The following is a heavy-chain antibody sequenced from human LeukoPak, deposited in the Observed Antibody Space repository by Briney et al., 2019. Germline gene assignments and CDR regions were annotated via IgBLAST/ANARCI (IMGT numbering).Heavy chain of an antibody. CDR2: ISSSWST. J-gene: IGHJ4*02. CDR3: ARDQGDYGDHRYFDY. CDR1: GGSMNVYC. D-gene: IGHD4-17*01. Sequence: SETLSLTCTVSGGSMNVYCWNWIRQPAGKGLEWIGRISSSWSTDYNPSFKNRVTMSVDTSKKQFSLRLSSVTAADTAVYYCARDQGDYGDHRYFDYWGQGTQVTVSS. V-gene: IGHV4-4*07.